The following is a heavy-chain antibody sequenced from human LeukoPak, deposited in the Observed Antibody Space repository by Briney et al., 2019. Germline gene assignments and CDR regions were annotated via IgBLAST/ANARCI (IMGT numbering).Heavy chain of an antibody. V-gene: IGHV4-61*01. J-gene: IGHJ4*02. CDR2: IFYRGST. D-gene: IGHD4-11*01. CDR1: SGPVSSGSYY. Sequence: NTSETLSLTCTVSSGPVSSGSYYWSRIRQPPGKGLEWIGYIFYRGSTNYHPSLKSRVTISVDTSTNQFSLKLSSVTAADTAVYYCARMYSNYFDYWGQGTLVTVSS. CDR3: ARMYSNYFDY.